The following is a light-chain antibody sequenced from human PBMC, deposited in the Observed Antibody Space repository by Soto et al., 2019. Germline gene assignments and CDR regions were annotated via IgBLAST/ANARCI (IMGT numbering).Light chain of an antibody. Sequence: DIQMNQSPSSLSASVGDRVTIACRSSHTINIYLNWYQQKPGQAPKLLIHTTSTVNSGVPSRFSGSGSGTDFTLTINNLQPEDFATYFCQQTYSSVRTFGQGTKV. J-gene: IGKJ1*01. CDR2: TTS. CDR1: HTINIY. V-gene: IGKV1-39*01. CDR3: QQTYSSVRT.